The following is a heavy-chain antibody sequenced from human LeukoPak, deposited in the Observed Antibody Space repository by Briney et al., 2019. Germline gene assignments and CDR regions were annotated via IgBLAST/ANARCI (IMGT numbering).Heavy chain of an antibody. J-gene: IGHJ6*03. V-gene: IGHV3-30*02. CDR2: IRYDGSNK. CDR1: GFTFSSYG. Sequence: GGALRLSCAASGFTFSSYGMHGVGQAPGKGGEGVAFIRYDGSNKYYADSVKGRFTISRDNSKNTLYLQMNSLRAEDTAVYYCAKQVTVAGYYYYSMDVWGKGTTVTVSS. CDR3: AKQVTVAGYYYYSMDV. D-gene: IGHD6-19*01.